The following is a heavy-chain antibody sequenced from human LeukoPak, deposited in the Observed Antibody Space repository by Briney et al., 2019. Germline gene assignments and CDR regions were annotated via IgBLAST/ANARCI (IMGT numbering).Heavy chain of an antibody. D-gene: IGHD6-19*01. J-gene: IGHJ4*02. CDR2: INSDGSST. CDR3: ARDSSGWSYFDY. CDR1: GFTFSSYW. V-gene: IGHV3-74*01. Sequence: PGGSLRLSCAASGFTFSSYWMHWVRHAPGKGQVWVSRINSDGSSTSYADSVKGRFTISRDNAKNTLYLQMNSLRAEDTAVYYCARDSSGWSYFDYWGQGTLVTVSS.